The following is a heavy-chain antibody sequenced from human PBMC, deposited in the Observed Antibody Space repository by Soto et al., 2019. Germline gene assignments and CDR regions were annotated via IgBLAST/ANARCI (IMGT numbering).Heavy chain of an antibody. J-gene: IGHJ4*02. Sequence: PGGSLRLSCVGSGFTFSTYWMDWVRQAPGEGLEWVANINPDGNVGTYVDSVRGRFTTSRDNAKNSLYLQMNSLRADDTAVYFCAGWGGHDYNYWGQGIMVTVSP. CDR1: GFTFSTYW. CDR2: INPDGNVG. CDR3: AGWGGHDYNY. D-gene: IGHD4-4*01. V-gene: IGHV3-7*03.